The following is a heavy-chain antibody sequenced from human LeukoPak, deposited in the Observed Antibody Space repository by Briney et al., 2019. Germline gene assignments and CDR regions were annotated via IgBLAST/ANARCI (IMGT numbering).Heavy chain of an antibody. J-gene: IGHJ6*03. CDR3: ARTYYYDSSGYSEYYYYYYYMDV. CDR1: GYTFTSYG. Sequence: ASVKVSCKASGYTFTSYGISWVRQAPGQGLEWMGWISAYNGNTNYAQKLQGSVTMTTDTSTSTAYMELSSLRSEDTAVYYCARTYYYDSSGYSEYYYYYYYMDVWGKGTTVTVSS. CDR2: ISAYNGNT. D-gene: IGHD3-22*01. V-gene: IGHV1-18*01.